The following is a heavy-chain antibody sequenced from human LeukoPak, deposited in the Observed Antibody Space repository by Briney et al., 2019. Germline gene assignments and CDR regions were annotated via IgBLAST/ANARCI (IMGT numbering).Heavy chain of an antibody. CDR3: ANYDSSGCDY. J-gene: IGHJ4*02. Sequence: SETLSLTCTVSGGSISSYYWSWIRQPPGKGLEWIGYIYYSGSTNYNPSLKSRVTISVDTSKNQFSLKLSSVTAADTAVYYCANYDSSGCDYWGQGTLVTVSS. CDR2: IYYSGST. D-gene: IGHD3-22*01. V-gene: IGHV4-59*01. CDR1: GGSISSYY.